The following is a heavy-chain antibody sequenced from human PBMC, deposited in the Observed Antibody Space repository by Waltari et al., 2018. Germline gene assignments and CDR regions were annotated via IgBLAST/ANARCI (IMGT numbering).Heavy chain of an antibody. CDR3: AKDRDGSSLTLYYFDH. V-gene: IGHV3-23*01. CDR1: GFTFSSYG. Sequence: EVQLLESGGGLVQPGGSLRLSCVASGFTFSSYGMSWVRQGAGKGLEWVSSVSGSGDTTDDADSVKGRFTISRDNSKNTFYLQMNSLRVDDTAVYYCAKDRDGSSLTLYYFDHWSQGALVTVSS. J-gene: IGHJ4*02. D-gene: IGHD1-26*01. CDR2: VSGSGDTT.